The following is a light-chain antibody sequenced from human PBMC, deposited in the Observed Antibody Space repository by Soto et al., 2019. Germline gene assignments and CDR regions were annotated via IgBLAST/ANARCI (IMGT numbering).Light chain of an antibody. CDR2: AAS. V-gene: IGKV1-27*01. Sequence: DIQMTQSPSSLSASVGDRVTITCRASQGISDYLAWYQQKAGKVPKFLIYAASTLQSGVPSRFSGSGSGTDFTLTISSLQPEDVATDYCQKYNRAPFTFGPGTKVDIK. J-gene: IGKJ3*01. CDR1: QGISDY. CDR3: QKYNRAPFT.